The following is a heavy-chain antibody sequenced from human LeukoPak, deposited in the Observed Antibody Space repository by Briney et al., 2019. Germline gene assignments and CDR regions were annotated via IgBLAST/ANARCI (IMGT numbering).Heavy chain of an antibody. J-gene: IGHJ5*02. CDR1: GYTFTGYY. V-gene: IGHV1-2*02. D-gene: IGHD3-3*01. Sequence: ASVKVSCKASGYTFTGYYMHWVRQAPGQGLEWMGWINPNSGGTNYAQKFQGRVTMTRDTSISTAYMELSRLRADYTAVYYCARGDDFWSGYFLTWFDPWGQGTLVTVSS. CDR3: ARGDDFWSGYFLTWFDP. CDR2: INPNSGGT.